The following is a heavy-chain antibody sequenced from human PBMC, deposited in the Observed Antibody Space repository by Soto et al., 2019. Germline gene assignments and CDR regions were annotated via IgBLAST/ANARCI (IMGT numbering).Heavy chain of an antibody. D-gene: IGHD3-9*01. V-gene: IGHV3-15*07. J-gene: IGHJ4*02. Sequence: GGSLRLSCAASGFTFSNAWMNWVRQAPGKGLEWVGRIKSKTDGGTTDYAAPVKGRFTISRDDSKNTLYLQMNSLKTEDTAVYYCTTYKLRYFEWPFDYWGQGNLVTVSS. CDR3: TTYKLRYFEWPFDY. CDR2: IKSKTDGGTT. CDR1: GFTFSNAW.